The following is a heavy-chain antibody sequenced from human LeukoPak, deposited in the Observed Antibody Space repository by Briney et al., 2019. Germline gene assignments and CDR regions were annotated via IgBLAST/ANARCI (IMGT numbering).Heavy chain of an antibody. CDR1: GGTFSSYA. V-gene: IGHV1-69*06. Sequence: SVKVSCKASGGTFSSYAISWVRQAPGQGLEWMGGIIPIFGTANYAQKFQGRVTITADKSTSTAYMELSGLRSEDTAVYYCARGHCSGGSCYFGWVYWGQGTLVTVSS. CDR2: IIPIFGTA. CDR3: ARGHCSGGSCYFGWVY. J-gene: IGHJ4*02. D-gene: IGHD2-15*01.